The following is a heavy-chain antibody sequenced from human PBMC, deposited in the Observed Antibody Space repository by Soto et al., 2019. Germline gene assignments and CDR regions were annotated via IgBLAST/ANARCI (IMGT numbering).Heavy chain of an antibody. J-gene: IGHJ4*02. CDR2: IYYSGST. CDR3: ARGRDGYNAPIDY. V-gene: IGHV4-59*01. CDR1: GGSLSSYY. Sequence: SGNLSLTCTVSGGSLSSYYWSLVRPPPGKGLEWIGYIYYSGSTNYNPSLKSRVTISVDTSKNQFSLKLSSVTAADTAVYYCARGRDGYNAPIDYWGQGTLVTVSS. D-gene: IGHD5-12*01.